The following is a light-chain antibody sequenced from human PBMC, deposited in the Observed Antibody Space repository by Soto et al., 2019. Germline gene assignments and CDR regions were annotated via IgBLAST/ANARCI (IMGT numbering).Light chain of an antibody. CDR3: QQYNNWPYT. Sequence: EIVMTQSPATLSVSPGERATLSCRASQSVSSNLAWYQQKPGQAPRLLIYGASTRATGIPDRYSGSRSETEFTLTISSLQSEDFAVYYCQQYNNWPYTFGQWTKLEIK. V-gene: IGKV3-15*01. J-gene: IGKJ2*01. CDR2: GAS. CDR1: QSVSSN.